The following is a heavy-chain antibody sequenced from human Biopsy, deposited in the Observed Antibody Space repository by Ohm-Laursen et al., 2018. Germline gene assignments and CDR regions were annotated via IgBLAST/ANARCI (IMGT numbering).Heavy chain of an antibody. J-gene: IGHJ5*02. CDR2: VYNGGIT. CDR1: GGSIISYY. V-gene: IGHV4-59*01. D-gene: IGHD3-3*01. Sequence: SETLSLTCSVSGGSIISYYWTWIRQPPGKGLEWIGHVYNGGITNYNPSLKSRVTISKDTSKNQFSLQVNSVNAADTAVYYFAGTPRDSFWSGSYKRGLWFDPWGQGTLVIVSS. CDR3: AGTPRDSFWSGSYKRGLWFDP.